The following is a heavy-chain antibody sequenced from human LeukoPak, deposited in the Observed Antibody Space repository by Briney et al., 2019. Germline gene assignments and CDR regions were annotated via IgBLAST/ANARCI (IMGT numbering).Heavy chain of an antibody. D-gene: IGHD6-13*01. CDR1: GGTFSIYG. V-gene: IGHV1-69*01. J-gene: IGHJ3*02. CDR3: ARETIAAAGRGI. Sequence: SGKVSCNASGGTFSIYGITWVRQAPGQGLEWMGGSIPIFNRTNNAQKVQGRVTITADESTSTAYMELSSLRSEDTAVYYCARETIAAAGRGIWGQGTMVTVSS. CDR2: SIPIFNRT.